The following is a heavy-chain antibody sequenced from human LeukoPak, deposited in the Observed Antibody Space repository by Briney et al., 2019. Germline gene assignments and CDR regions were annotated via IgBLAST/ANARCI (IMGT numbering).Heavy chain of an antibody. CDR3: ARGGNYYGSGSYTY. Sequence: SETLSLTCTVSGDSISSSRYYWGWIRQPPGKGLEWVGSIYYSGSTYYDPSLNSRVTISVDTSKNQYSLKLSSVTAADTAVYYCARGGNYYGSGSYTYWGQGTLVTVSS. CDR1: GDSISSSRYY. CDR2: IYYSGST. D-gene: IGHD3-10*01. V-gene: IGHV4-39*07. J-gene: IGHJ4*02.